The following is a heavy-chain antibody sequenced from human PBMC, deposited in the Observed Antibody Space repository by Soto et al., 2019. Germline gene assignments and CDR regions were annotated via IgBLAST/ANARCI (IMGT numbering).Heavy chain of an antibody. CDR2: IYYSGST. CDR1: GGSISSYY. CDR3: ARLSVTRNNWFDP. V-gene: IGHV4-59*08. Sequence: QVQLQESGPGLVKPSETLSLTCTVSGGSISSYYWSWIRQPPGKGLEWIGYIYYSGSTNYNPSLKSRGTISVDTSKNQFSLKLSSVTAADTAVYYCARLSVTRNNWFDPWGQGTLVTVSS. D-gene: IGHD4-17*01. J-gene: IGHJ5*02.